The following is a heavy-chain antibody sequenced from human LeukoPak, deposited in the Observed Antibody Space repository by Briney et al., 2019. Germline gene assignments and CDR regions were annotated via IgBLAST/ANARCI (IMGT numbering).Heavy chain of an antibody. CDR2: IKHSGST. J-gene: IGHJ4*02. CDR3: ARGGTDKLLWFGELLSRAIDY. V-gene: IGHV4-34*01. Sequence: PSETLSLTCAVYGGSFSGYYWSWIRQPPGKGLEWIGEIKHSGSTNYNPSLKSRVTISVDTSKNQFSLKLSSVTAADTAVYYCARGGTDKLLWFGELLSRAIDYWGQGTLVTVSS. D-gene: IGHD3-10*01. CDR1: GGSFSGYY.